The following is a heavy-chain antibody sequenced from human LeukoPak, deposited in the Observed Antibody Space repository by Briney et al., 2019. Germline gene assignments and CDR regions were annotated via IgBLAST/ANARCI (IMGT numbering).Heavy chain of an antibody. V-gene: IGHV4-4*02. D-gene: IGHD1-26*01. Sequence: PSETLSLTCAVSGDSISSRNWWSWVRQPPGKGLEWIGEIHHSGSTNYNPSLKSRVTMSVDKSKKQFSLKLTSVTAADMAVYFCARQFLVGSTFHAFDLWGQGTRVTVSS. CDR3: ARQFLVGSTFHAFDL. CDR2: IHHSGST. CDR1: GDSISSRNW. J-gene: IGHJ3*01.